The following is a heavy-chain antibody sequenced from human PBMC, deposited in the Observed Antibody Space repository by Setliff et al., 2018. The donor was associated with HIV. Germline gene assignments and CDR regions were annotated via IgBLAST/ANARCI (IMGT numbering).Heavy chain of an antibody. V-gene: IGHV1-18*04. CDR3: VRDRELRTTRSLDF. CDR2: ISPDNGNT. CDR1: GYIFLNYD. J-gene: IGHJ4*02. Sequence: ASVKVSCTASGYIFLNYDITWVRQAPGQGLEWMGWISPDNGNTNYAQKIEGRVILTTDKSTNTVEMELRSLRSDDTAVYYCVRDRELRTTRSLDFWGPGTLVTVS. D-gene: IGHD1-1*01.